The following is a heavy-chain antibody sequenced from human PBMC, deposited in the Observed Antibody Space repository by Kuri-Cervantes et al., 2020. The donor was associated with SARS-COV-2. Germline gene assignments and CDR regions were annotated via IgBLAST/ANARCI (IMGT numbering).Heavy chain of an antibody. J-gene: IGHJ6*03. CDR3: ASVKYIDYYYYMDV. V-gene: IGHV4-4*07. CDR1: GVSSRSHY. Sequence: SETLSLTCTVSGVSSRSHYWSWMWQPAMIGRIYTSGSSNYNPSLKSRVTMSVDTSKNQFSLKLSSVTAADTAVYYCASVKYIDYYYYMDVWGKGTTVTVSS. CDR2: IYTSGSS. D-gene: IGHD2-15*01.